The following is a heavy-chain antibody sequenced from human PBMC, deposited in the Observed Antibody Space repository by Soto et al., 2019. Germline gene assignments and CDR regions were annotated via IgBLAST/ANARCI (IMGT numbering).Heavy chain of an antibody. D-gene: IGHD6-13*01. J-gene: IGHJ4*02. CDR1: GFTFSSYA. CDR2: ISGSGGST. V-gene: IGHV3-23*01. Sequence: GGSLRLSCAASGFTFSSYAMSWVRQAPGKGLEWVSAISGSGGSTYYADSVKGRFTISRDNSKNTLYLQMNSLRAEDTAVYYCAKGRTSGIAAAGTGYWGQGTLVTVSS. CDR3: AKGRTSGIAAAGTGY.